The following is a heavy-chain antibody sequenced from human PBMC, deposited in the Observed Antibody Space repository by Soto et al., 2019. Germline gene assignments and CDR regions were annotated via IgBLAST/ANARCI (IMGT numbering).Heavy chain of an antibody. D-gene: IGHD3-3*01. CDR1: GGSISSGGYY. CDR2: IYYSGST. V-gene: IGHV4-31*03. CDR3: ARGVTVFGLVSRFWFDP. Sequence: SETLSLTCTVSGGSISSGGYYWSWIRQHPGKGLEWIGYIYYSGSTYYNPSLKSRVMISIDTSRNQFSLRLNSLTAADRAVYFCARGVTVFGLVSRFWFDPWGQGTVVTVSS. J-gene: IGHJ5*02.